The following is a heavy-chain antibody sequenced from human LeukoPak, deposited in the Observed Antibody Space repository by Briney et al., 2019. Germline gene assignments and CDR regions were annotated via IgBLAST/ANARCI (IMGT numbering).Heavy chain of an antibody. D-gene: IGHD2-15*01. CDR1: GYTFTSYG. Sequence: ASVKVSCKASGYTFTSYGISWVRQAPGQRLEWMGWISAYNGNTNYAQKLQGRVTMTTDTSTSTAYMELRSLRSDDTAVYYCARDKETYCSGGSCYSDGFDYWGQGTLVTVSS. V-gene: IGHV1-18*01. CDR2: ISAYNGNT. CDR3: ARDKETYCSGGSCYSDGFDY. J-gene: IGHJ4*02.